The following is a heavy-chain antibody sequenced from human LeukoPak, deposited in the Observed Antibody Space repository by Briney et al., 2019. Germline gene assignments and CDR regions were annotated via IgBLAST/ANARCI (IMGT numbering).Heavy chain of an antibody. V-gene: IGHV4-61*02. CDR3: AGGLTIFGVRRTIGYFDY. Sequence: PSQTLSLTCTVSGGSISSGSYYWSWTRQPAGKGLEWIGRIYTSGSTNYNPSLKSRVTISVDTSKNQFSLKLSSVTAADTAVYYCAGGLTIFGVRRTIGYFDYWGQGTLVTVSS. D-gene: IGHD3-3*01. J-gene: IGHJ4*02. CDR2: IYTSGST. CDR1: GGSISSGSYY.